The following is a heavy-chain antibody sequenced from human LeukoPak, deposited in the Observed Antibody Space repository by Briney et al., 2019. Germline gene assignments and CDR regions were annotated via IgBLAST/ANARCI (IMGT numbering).Heavy chain of an antibody. D-gene: IGHD4-17*01. CDR2: INPNSGGT. J-gene: IGHJ6*03. CDR1: GYTFTGYY. CDR3: ARATVTTDYYYMDV. Sequence: GASVKVSCKASGYTFTGYYMHWVRQAPGQGLEWMGWINPNSGGTNYAQKFQGRVTMTRDTSISTAYMELSGLRSDDTAVYYCARATVTTDYYYMDVWGKGTTVTVSS. V-gene: IGHV1-2*02.